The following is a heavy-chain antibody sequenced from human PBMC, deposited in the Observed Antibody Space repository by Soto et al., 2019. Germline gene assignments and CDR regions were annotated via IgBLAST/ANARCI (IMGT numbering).Heavy chain of an antibody. D-gene: IGHD3-16*02. CDR1: GFTYIKYA. J-gene: IGHJ6*02. V-gene: IGHV3-30*04. Sequence: QVQLVESGGGVVQPGRALRLSCEAAGFTYIKYAMHWVRQAPGKGLEWVAVISYDGSNKYYADSVKGRFTISRDNSKNTQHLQENSLRVEDTAVYYCASGLRDLVSGMDLWGQGTTVTVSS. CDR3: ASGLRDLVSGMDL. CDR2: ISYDGSNK.